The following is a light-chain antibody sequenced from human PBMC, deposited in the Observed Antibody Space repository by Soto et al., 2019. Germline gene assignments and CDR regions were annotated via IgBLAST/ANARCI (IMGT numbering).Light chain of an antibody. V-gene: IGKV3-20*01. J-gene: IGKJ1*01. CDR1: QSVSSSY. CDR3: QQYGGFLSAT. Sequence: EIVLTQSPGTLSLSPGERATLSCRASQSVSSSYLAWYQQKPGQAPRLLIYGASSRATGIPDRFSGSGSGTDFTLTISRLEPEDFAVYYCQQYGGFLSATFGQGTKVEIK. CDR2: GAS.